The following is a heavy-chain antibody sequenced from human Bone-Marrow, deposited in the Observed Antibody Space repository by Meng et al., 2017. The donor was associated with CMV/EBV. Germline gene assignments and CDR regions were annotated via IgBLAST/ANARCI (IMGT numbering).Heavy chain of an antibody. D-gene: IGHD3-9*01. J-gene: IGHJ6*02. CDR1: GYSISSGYY. V-gene: IGHV4-38-2*02. CDR2: IYHSGST. CDR3: ARGPEGRGYFDWSGRFDP. Sequence: LRLSCTVSGYSISSGYYWGWIRQPPGKGLEWIGSIYHSGSTYYNPSLKSRVTISVDTSKNQFSLKLSSVTAADTAVYYCARGPEGRGYFDWSGRFDPWGQGTTVTVSS.